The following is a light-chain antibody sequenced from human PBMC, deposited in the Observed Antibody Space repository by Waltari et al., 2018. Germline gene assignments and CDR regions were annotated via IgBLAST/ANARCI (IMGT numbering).Light chain of an antibody. CDR1: QDINNF. CDR3: QQYNTLPVT. V-gene: IGKV1-33*01. J-gene: IGKJ4*01. CDR2: DAF. Sequence: MQVTQSPSSLSASVGDRVTITCQANQDINNFLNWYQQKPGKAPKVVIFDAFNLATGVPSRFSGGGSGTDFTSTISSLQPEDIATYYCQQYNTLPVTFGGGTKVEIK.